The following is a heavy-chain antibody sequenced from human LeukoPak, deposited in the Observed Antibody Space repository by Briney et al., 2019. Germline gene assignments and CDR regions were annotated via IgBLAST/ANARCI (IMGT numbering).Heavy chain of an antibody. CDR1: GGSISSYY. D-gene: IGHD3-22*01. CDR3: ARDQTYYDTSGFSLYAFDI. Sequence: NASETLSLTCSVSGGSISSYYWSWIRQPAGKGLEWIGRIYTSGTTNYNPSLKSRVTMSVDTSKNQFSLKLNSVTAADTAVYYCARDQTYYDTSGFSLYAFDIWGQGTMVTVSS. V-gene: IGHV4-4*07. J-gene: IGHJ3*02. CDR2: IYTSGTT.